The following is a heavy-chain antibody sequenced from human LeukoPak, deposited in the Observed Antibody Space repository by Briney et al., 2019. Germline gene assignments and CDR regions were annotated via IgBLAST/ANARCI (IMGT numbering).Heavy chain of an antibody. V-gene: IGHV3-53*01. CDR2: IYSGDST. J-gene: IGHJ1*01. Sequence: GGSLRLSCAASGFTVSSNYMSWVRQAPGKGLEWVSVIYSGDSTYYADSVKGRFTIFRDNSKNTLYLQMNSLRAEDTAVYYCARDSGEARFQHWGQGTLVTVSS. D-gene: IGHD1-26*01. CDR3: ARDSGEARFQH. CDR1: GFTVSSNY.